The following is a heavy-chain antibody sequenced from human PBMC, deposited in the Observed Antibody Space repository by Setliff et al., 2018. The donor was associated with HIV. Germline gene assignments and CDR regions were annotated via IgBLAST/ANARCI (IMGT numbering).Heavy chain of an antibody. V-gene: IGHV5-51*01. J-gene: IGHJ3*01. CDR1: GYTFTNYW. Sequence: GESLKISCKGSGYTFTNYWIGWVRQMPGKGLDWMGIVYPGDSDTRYSPSFQGQVTISADRSISTAYLQWNSLKASDTATYYCARQPSGFLNPKDSFDFWGQGTRVTVSS. CDR3: ARQPSGFLNPKDSFDF. CDR2: VYPGDSDT.